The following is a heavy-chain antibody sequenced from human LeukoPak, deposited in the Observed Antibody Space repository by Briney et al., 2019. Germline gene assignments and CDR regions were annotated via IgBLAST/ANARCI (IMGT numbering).Heavy chain of an antibody. Sequence: ASVKLSCKASAYTFTSYDINWVRQATGQGLEWMGWMNPNSGNTGYAQKYQGRVTMTRNTSISTAYMELSSLRSEDTAVYYCARFLWFGELGFYYWGQGTLVTVSS. CDR2: MNPNSGNT. D-gene: IGHD3-10*01. CDR1: AYTFTSYD. CDR3: ARFLWFGELGFYY. V-gene: IGHV1-8*01. J-gene: IGHJ4*02.